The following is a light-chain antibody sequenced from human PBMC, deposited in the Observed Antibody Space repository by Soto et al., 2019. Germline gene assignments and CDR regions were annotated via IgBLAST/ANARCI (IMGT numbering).Light chain of an antibody. Sequence: DVQMTQSPSSLSASVGDRVTITCRASQSVARYLNWYQHKPGRAPKLVICAASSRHSGVPSRFSGSGSGTDFALTINSLQPEDFATYYCQQSYYSPWTFGQGTRVTVK. CDR3: QQSYYSPWT. CDR2: AAS. V-gene: IGKV1-39*01. J-gene: IGKJ1*01. CDR1: QSVARY.